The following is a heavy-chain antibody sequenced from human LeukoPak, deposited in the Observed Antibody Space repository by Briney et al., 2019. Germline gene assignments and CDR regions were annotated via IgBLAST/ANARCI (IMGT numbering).Heavy chain of an antibody. J-gene: IGHJ4*02. CDR3: ARGESMIVVVSPDY. CDR2: ISAYNGNT. D-gene: IGHD3-22*01. CDR1: GYTFTSYG. Sequence: ASVKASCKASGYTFTSYGISWVRQAPGQGLEWMGWISAYNGNTNYAQKLQGRVTMTTDTSTSTAYMELRSLRSDDTTVYYCARGESMIVVVSPDYWGLGTLVTVSS. V-gene: IGHV1-18*01.